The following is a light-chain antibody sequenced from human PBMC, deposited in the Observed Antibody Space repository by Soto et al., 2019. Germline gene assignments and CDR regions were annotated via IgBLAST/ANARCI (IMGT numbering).Light chain of an antibody. J-gene: IGKJ1*01. V-gene: IGKV3-20*01. CDR2: RGS. Sequence: EVLMTQSPDTLYVSPGERVTLSCRASQSVSDKLAWYQQKPGQGPRLLVYRGSIRTLGIPARFSGSESGTDFTLTISRLEPEDFAVYYCQQCGSSPWTFGQGTKVDIK. CDR3: QQCGSSPWT. CDR1: QSVSDK.